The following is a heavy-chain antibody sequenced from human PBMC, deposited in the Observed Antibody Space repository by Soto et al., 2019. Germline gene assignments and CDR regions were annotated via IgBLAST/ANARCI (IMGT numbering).Heavy chain of an antibody. CDR2: IYYSGTT. V-gene: IGHV4-59*11. CDR3: ARDRGPSNFFDS. J-gene: IGHJ4*02. Sequence: SETLSLTCTVSGGSISSHYWSWIRQPPGKGLEWVGYIYYSGTTNYNPSLKTRVTISVDTSKNQFSLKLSSVTAADTAVYYCARDRGPSNFFDSWGQGTLVTVSS. CDR1: GGSISSHY. D-gene: IGHD5-12*01.